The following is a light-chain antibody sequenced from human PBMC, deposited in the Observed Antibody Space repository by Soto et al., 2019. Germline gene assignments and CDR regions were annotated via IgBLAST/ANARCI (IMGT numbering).Light chain of an antibody. V-gene: IGLV1-47*01. CDR2: RNN. CDR3: AAWDDSLMAAV. J-gene: IGLJ7*01. Sequence: QSVLTQPPSASGTPGQRVTISCSGSSSNIGSNFVYWYQQLPGTAPKLLIYRNNQRPSGGPDRFSGSRSATSASLAISGLRSEDEADYYCAAWDDSLMAAVFGGGTQLTVL. CDR1: SSNIGSNF.